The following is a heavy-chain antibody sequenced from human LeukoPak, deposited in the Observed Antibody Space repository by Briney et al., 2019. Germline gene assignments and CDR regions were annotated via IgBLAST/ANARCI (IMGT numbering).Heavy chain of an antibody. CDR2: INPNSGGT. D-gene: IGHD3-22*01. CDR1: GYTFTGYY. V-gene: IGHV1-2*02. CDR3: ARGGITMIVVVPPDFDY. Sequence: ASVKVSCKASGYTFTGYYMHWVRQAPGQGLEWMGWINPNSGGTNYAQKFQGRVTMTRDTSISTAYMELSRLRSDDTAVYYCARGGITMIVVVPPDFDYWGQGTLVTVSS. J-gene: IGHJ4*02.